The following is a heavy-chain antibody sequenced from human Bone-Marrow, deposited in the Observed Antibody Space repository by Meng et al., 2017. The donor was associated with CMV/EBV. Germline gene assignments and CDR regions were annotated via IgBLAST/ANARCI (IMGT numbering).Heavy chain of an antibody. J-gene: IGHJ4*02. CDR2: VYYSGRS. V-gene: IGHV4-39*07. CDR1: GDSINSSSFY. Sequence: SETLSLTCSVSGDSINSSSFYWGWIRQPPGKGLEWIGSVYYSGRSNYASSLNSRVTISVDTSKNQFSLELTSVTAADSAVYYCVSGLGYWGQGTLVTVSS. CDR3: VSGLGY. D-gene: IGHD2/OR15-2a*01.